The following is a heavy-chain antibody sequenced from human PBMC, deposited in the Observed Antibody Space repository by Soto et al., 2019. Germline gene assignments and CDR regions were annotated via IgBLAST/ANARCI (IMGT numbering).Heavy chain of an antibody. D-gene: IGHD1-1*01. CDR3: AISGRYQGNFDY. Sequence: SETLSLTCTVSGGSISSYYWSWIRQTPGKGLEWIGYIYYSGSTNYNPSLKSRVTISVDTSKHQFSLKLSSVTAADTAVYYCAISGRYQGNFDYWGQGTLVTVSS. J-gene: IGHJ4*02. CDR2: IYYSGST. V-gene: IGHV4-59*08. CDR1: GGSISSYY.